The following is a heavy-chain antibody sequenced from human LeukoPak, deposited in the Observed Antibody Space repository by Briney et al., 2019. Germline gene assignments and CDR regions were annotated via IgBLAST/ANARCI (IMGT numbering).Heavy chain of an antibody. J-gene: IGHJ4*02. Sequence: GGSLRLSCAASGFTFSSYSMNWVRQASGKGLEWVGHIKPMTEGGTTDYAAPVKGRFTISRDDSKNTLDLQMNSLKTEDTAVYYCTSVPVGWGQGTLVTVSA. CDR1: GFTFSSYS. V-gene: IGHV3-15*01. CDR3: TSVPVG. CDR2: IKPMTEGGTT. D-gene: IGHD1-26*01.